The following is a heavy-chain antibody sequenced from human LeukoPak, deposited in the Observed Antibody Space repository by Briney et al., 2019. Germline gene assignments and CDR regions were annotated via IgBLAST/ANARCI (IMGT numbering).Heavy chain of an antibody. D-gene: IGHD1-26*01. J-gene: IGHJ4*02. Sequence: SETLSLTCGVSGGSIRSTNWWSWVRQPPRQGLEWIGEISLSGQTNFNPSLNGRVTMSLDESRNQLSLKLTSVTAADTAIYYCSRESGAFCPFGYWGQGTLVIVPP. CDR1: GGSIRSTNW. CDR2: ISLSGQT. V-gene: IGHV4/OR15-8*02. CDR3: SRESGAFCPFGY.